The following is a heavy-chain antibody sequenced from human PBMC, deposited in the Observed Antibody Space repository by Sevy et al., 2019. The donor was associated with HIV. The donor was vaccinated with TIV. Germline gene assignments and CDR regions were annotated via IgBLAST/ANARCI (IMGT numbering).Heavy chain of an antibody. D-gene: IGHD3-22*01. Sequence: ASVKVSCEASGYTFTSYGIIWVRQAPGQGLEWMGWISAHNGNTNYAQRLQGRVTMTTDTSTSTAYMELTSLRSDDTAVYYCARGPRKYYDSSGYYYPPSYWGQGTLVTVSS. CDR3: ARGPRKYYDSSGYYYPPSY. CDR2: ISAHNGNT. V-gene: IGHV1-18*01. J-gene: IGHJ4*02. CDR1: GYTFTSYG.